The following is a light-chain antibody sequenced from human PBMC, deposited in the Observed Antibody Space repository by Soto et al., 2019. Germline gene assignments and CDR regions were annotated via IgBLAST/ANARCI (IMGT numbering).Light chain of an antibody. CDR1: SSNIGADYD. Sequence: QSVLTQPPSVSGAPGQRITISCTGSSSNIGADYDVHWYQQRPGTAPKLLIFGNNNRPSGVPDRFSGSKSGTSASLAITGLQAEDEGDYYCQVWDRTSDHSYVFGTGTKVTV. V-gene: IGLV1-40*01. CDR3: QVWDRTSDHSYV. J-gene: IGLJ1*01. CDR2: GNN.